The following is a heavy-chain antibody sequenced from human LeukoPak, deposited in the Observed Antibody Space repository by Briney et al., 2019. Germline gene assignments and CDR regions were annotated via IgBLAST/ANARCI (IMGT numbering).Heavy chain of an antibody. J-gene: IGHJ4*02. V-gene: IGHV3-15*07. CDR1: GFTFSSYS. CDR2: IKSKTDGGTT. D-gene: IGHD3-22*01. CDR3: AKDKRVWLLTQYYFDY. Sequence: GGSLRLSCAASGFTFSSYSMNWVRQAPGKGLEWVGRIKSKTDGGTTDYAAPVKGRFTISRDDSKNTLYLQMNSLRAEDTAVYYCAKDKRVWLLTQYYFDYWGQGTLVTVSS.